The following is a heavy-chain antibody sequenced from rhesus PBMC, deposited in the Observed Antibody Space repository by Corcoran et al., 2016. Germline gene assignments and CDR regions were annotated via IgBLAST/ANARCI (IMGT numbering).Heavy chain of an antibody. CDR2: TYRYSAST. CDR1: GGSISGGYD. V-gene: IGHV4S7*01. D-gene: IGHD6-31*01. CDR3: ARASGWLFDY. Sequence: QVQLQESGPGLVKHSETLPLTCAVSGGSISGGYDWGWIRQHPGKGLEWIGNTYRYSASTYYNPSLKSRVTVSKDTSKNQLSLKLSSVTAADTAVYYCARASGWLFDYWGQGVLVTVSS. J-gene: IGHJ4*01.